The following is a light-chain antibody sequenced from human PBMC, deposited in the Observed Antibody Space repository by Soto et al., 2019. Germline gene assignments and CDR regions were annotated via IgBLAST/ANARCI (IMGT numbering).Light chain of an antibody. CDR1: QSIGTY. Sequence: DIQMTQSPSSLSASVGDRVTITCRASQSIGTYFNWFQQKPGKAPKLLIYSASSLESGVPSRFSGSGSGTHFTLTISSLQREDFATYYCQQYYSYPPLTFGGGTKVEIK. V-gene: IGKV1-39*01. J-gene: IGKJ4*01. CDR2: SAS. CDR3: QQYYSYPPLT.